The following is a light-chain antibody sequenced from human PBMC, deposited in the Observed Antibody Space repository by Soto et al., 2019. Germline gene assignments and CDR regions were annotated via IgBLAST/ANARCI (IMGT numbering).Light chain of an antibody. J-gene: IGLJ1*01. CDR1: SSNIGAGYD. CDR3: QSYDSSQ. V-gene: IGLV1-40*01. Sequence: QLVLTQPPSVSGAPGQRVTISCTGSSSNIGAGYDVHWYQQLPGTAPKLLIYGNSNRPSGVPDRFSGSKSGTSASLAITGLQAEDEADYYCQSYDSSQFGTGTKVTVL. CDR2: GNS.